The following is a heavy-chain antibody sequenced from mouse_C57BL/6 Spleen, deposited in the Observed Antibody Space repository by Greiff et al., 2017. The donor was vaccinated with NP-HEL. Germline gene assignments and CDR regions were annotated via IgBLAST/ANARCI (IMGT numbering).Heavy chain of an antibody. CDR1: GFTFSDYG. J-gene: IGHJ2*01. CDR2: ISSGSSTI. D-gene: IGHD2-3*01. CDR3: AKEAGYYVNY. V-gene: IGHV5-17*01. Sequence: EVKLMESGGGLVKPGGSLKLSCAASGFTFSDYGMHWVRQAPEKGLEWVAYISSGSSTIYYADTVKGRLTISRDNAKNTLFLQMTSLRSEDTAMYYCAKEAGYYVNYWGQGTTLTVSS.